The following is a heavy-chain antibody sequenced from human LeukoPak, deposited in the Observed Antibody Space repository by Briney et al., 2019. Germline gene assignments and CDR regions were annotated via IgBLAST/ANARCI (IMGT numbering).Heavy chain of an antibody. D-gene: IGHD3-10*01. Sequence: ASVKVSCKASGDNFSRYTVTWVRLAPGQGLEWMGGIIPAFGIPNYAQKFQGRVTITADEISSTAYMELRSLRSDDTAVYFCAREADNTMVGGASFDQWGQGTLVTVSS. CDR2: IIPAFGIP. CDR1: GDNFSRYT. J-gene: IGHJ4*02. CDR3: AREADNTMVGGASFDQ. V-gene: IGHV1-69*13.